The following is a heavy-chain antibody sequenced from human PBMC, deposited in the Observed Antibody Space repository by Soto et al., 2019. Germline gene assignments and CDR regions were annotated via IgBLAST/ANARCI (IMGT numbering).Heavy chain of an antibody. V-gene: IGHV3-23*01. Sequence: GSLRLSCAASGFTFSSYAMSWVRQAPGKGLEWVSAISGSGGSTYYADSVKGRFTISRDNSKNTLYLQMNSLRAEDTAVYYCARDMEITMIVVVIPYYFDYWGQGTLVTVSS. CDR2: ISGSGGST. J-gene: IGHJ4*02. D-gene: IGHD3-22*01. CDR1: GFTFSSYA. CDR3: ARDMEITMIVVVIPYYFDY.